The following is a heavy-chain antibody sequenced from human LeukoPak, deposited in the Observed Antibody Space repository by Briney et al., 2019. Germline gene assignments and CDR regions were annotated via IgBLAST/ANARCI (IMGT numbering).Heavy chain of an antibody. D-gene: IGHD5-18*01. V-gene: IGHV3-15*01. Sequence: GGSLRLSCAASGFTFSNAWMSWVRQAPGKGLEWVGRIKSKTDGGTTDYAAPVKGRFTISRDDSKNTLYLQMNSLKTEDTAVYYCTTDLMTAYSYGSVYRGQGTLVTVSS. CDR3: TTDLMTAYSYGSVY. CDR1: GFTFSNAW. CDR2: IKSKTDGGTT. J-gene: IGHJ4*02.